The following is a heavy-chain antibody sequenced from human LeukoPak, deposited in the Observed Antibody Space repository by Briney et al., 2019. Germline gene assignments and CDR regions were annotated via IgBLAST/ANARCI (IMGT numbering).Heavy chain of an antibody. CDR3: AKEVVVVPAAKWAFDY. CDR1: GFTFSSYG. CDR2: ISYDGSNK. J-gene: IGHJ4*02. Sequence: GGSLRLSCAASGFTFSSYGMHWVRQAPGKGLEWVAVISYDGSNKYYADSVKGRFTISRDNSKNTLYLQMNSLRAEDTAVYYCAKEVVVVPAAKWAFDYWGRGTLVTVSS. D-gene: IGHD2-2*01. V-gene: IGHV3-30*18.